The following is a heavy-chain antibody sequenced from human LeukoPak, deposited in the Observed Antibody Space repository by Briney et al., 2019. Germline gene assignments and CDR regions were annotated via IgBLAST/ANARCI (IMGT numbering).Heavy chain of an antibody. CDR3: AGVYYDFLTGYPRSFAS. Sequence: GGSLRLSCAASGFTFSDYYMSWIRQAPGKGLEWVSYISSSSSYTNYADSVKGRFTISRDNAKNSLYLQMNSLRAEDTAVYYCAGVYYDFLTGYPRSFASGAQGTLVTVPS. J-gene: IGHJ4*02. V-gene: IGHV3-11*06. D-gene: IGHD3-9*01. CDR2: ISSSSSYT. CDR1: GFTFSDYY.